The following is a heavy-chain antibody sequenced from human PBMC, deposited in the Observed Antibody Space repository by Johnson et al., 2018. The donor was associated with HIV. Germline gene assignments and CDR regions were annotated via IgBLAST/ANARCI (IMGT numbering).Heavy chain of an antibody. D-gene: IGHD5-24*01. J-gene: IGHJ3*02. V-gene: IGHV3-11*04. CDR3: ARVRWLQLGAFDI. CDR2: ISSSGSTK. CDR1: GFTFSDHY. Sequence: QVQLVESGGGLVKPGGSLRLSCAASGFTFSDHYMSWIRQAPGKGLEWVSYISSSGSTKYYTDSLTGRLTISRDNAKNSLYLQMSSRRAEDTAVYYCARVRWLQLGAFDIWGQGTMVTVSS.